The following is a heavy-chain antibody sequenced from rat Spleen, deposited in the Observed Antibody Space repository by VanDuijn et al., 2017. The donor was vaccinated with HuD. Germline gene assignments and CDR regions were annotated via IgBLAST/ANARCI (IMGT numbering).Heavy chain of an antibody. J-gene: IGHJ3*01. CDR2: ITYDASRT. D-gene: IGHD1-2*01. Sequence: EVQLVESGGGLVQPGRSMKLSCAASGFTFSNYDMVWVRQAPKKGLEWVTTITYDASRTNYRDSVKGRFTISRDNAKSNLYLQMDSLRSEETATYDCARHGHSSYDWFAYWGQGTLVTVSS. CDR1: GFTFSNYD. V-gene: IGHV5-7*01. CDR3: ARHGHSSYDWFAY.